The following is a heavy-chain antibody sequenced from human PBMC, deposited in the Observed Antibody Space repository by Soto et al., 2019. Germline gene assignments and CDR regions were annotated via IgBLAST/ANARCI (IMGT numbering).Heavy chain of an antibody. CDR2: ISSSGSTI. V-gene: IGHV3-11*01. CDR3: ARDLNYYDSSGYRRPQDV. J-gene: IGHJ6*02. Sequence: GSLRLSCAASGFTFSDYYMSWIRQAPGKGLEWVSYISSSGSTIYYADSVKGRFTISRDNAKNPLYLQMNSLRAEDTAVYYCARDLNYYDSSGYRRPQDVWGQGTTVTVSS. CDR1: GFTFSDYY. D-gene: IGHD3-22*01.